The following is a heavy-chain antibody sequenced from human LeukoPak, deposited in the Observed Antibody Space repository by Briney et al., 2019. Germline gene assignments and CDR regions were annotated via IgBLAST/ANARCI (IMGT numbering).Heavy chain of an antibody. CDR2: ISGSGGST. CDR1: GFTFSRYG. D-gene: IGHD2-15*01. Sequence: GGSLRLSCAASGFTFSRYGMSWVRQAPGKGLEWVSAISGSGGSTYYADSVKGRFTISRDNSKNTLYVQMNSLRAEDTAVYYCVGVVVAPNYYMDVWGKGTTVTVSS. V-gene: IGHV3-23*01. J-gene: IGHJ6*03. CDR3: VGVVVAPNYYMDV.